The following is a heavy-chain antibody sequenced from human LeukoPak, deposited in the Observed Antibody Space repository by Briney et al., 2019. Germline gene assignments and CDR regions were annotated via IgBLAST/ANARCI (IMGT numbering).Heavy chain of an antibody. Sequence: SVKVSCKASGGTFSSYAISWVRQAPGQGLEWMGGIITIFGTANYAQKFQGRVTITADESTSTAYMELSSLRSEDTAVYYCARRKDSSGSIYDYWGQGTLVTVSS. CDR1: GGTFSSYA. V-gene: IGHV1-69*13. CDR2: IITIFGTA. CDR3: ARRKDSSGSIYDY. J-gene: IGHJ4*02. D-gene: IGHD3-22*01.